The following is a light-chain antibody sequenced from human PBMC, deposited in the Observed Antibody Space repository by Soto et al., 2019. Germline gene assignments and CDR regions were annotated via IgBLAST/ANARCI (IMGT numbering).Light chain of an antibody. CDR3: PQDYIHPIT. CDR2: RVS. CDR1: QSITNN. J-gene: IGKJ5*01. Sequence: AIQMTQSPSSLSASVLQRVTIASPASQSITNNLNWYRQKPARAPKLLIYRVSNLQSGVPSRFSGSGSGTDFTLTISSLQPKDFTTYYCPQDYIHPITFGQGTRLEIK. V-gene: IGKV1-6*01.